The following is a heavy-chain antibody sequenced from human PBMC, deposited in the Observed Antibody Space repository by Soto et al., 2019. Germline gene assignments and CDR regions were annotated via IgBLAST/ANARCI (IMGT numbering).Heavy chain of an antibody. J-gene: IGHJ3*02. Sequence: ASVKVSCKASGYTFTSYGISWVRKAPGQGLEWMGWISAYNGNTNYAQKLQGRVTMTTDTSTSTAYMELRSLRSDDTAVYYCARVVPAAMKGGAFDIWGQGTMVT. CDR3: ARVVPAAMKGGAFDI. V-gene: IGHV1-18*01. D-gene: IGHD2-2*01. CDR2: ISAYNGNT. CDR1: GYTFTSYG.